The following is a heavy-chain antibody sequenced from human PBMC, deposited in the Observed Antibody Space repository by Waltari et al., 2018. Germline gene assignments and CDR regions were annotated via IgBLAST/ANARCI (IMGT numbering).Heavy chain of an antibody. CDR2: IYYSGST. Sequence: QLQLQESGPGLVKPSETLSLTCTVSGGSISSSSYYWGWIRQPPGKGLEWIGSIYYSGSTYYNPPLKSRVTISVDTSKNQFSLKLSSVTAADTAVYYCASLSTVVTPDYWGQGTLVTVSS. CDR3: ASLSTVVTPDY. CDR1: GGSISSSSYY. J-gene: IGHJ4*02. V-gene: IGHV4-39*07. D-gene: IGHD4-17*01.